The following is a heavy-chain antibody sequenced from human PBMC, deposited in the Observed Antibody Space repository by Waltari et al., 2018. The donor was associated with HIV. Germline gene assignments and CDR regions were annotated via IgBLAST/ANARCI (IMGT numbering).Heavy chain of an antibody. CDR3: AKGAFDMVVVSALDS. D-gene: IGHD2-21*01. CDR2: SSGSGSTT. CDR1: GVTFSRYA. J-gene: IGHJ5*01. Sequence: EVQLLESGGGVVQPVGSLRPSCAASGVTFSRYAMTWVRPAPGKGLRVVSISSGSGSTTYSADSVKGRVTISRDNSENTLYLQINSLRAEDTAVYYCAKGAFDMVVVSALDSWGHGTLVTVSS. V-gene: IGHV3-23*01.